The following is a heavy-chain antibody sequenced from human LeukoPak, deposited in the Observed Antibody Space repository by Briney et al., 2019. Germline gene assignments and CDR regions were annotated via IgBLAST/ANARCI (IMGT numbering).Heavy chain of an antibody. J-gene: IGHJ4*02. CDR2: IRYDATNK. Sequence: GGSLRLSCSTFGFTFSDYAFHWVRQAPGKGLEWVAFIRYDATNKYYANSVKGRFTISRDNSKNTLYLQMNSLRAEDTAVYYCAKEGPRYSYASVNDWDYWGQGTLVTVSS. CDR3: AKEGPRYSYASVNDWDY. CDR1: GFTFSDYA. D-gene: IGHD3-16*01. V-gene: IGHV3-30*02.